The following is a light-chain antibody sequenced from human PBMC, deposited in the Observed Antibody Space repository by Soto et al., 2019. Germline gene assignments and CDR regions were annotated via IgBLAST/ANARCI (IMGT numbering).Light chain of an antibody. J-gene: IGKJ4*01. CDR3: EQYDKSIT. V-gene: IGKV3-20*01. CDR1: QSVSSSY. Sequence: EIVLTQSPGTLSLSPGERATVSCRASQSVSSSYLAWYQQKPGQAPRLLIYGASSRATGIPDRFSGSGSGTDFTLTINRLEPEDFAVYYCEQYDKSITFGGGTKVDI. CDR2: GAS.